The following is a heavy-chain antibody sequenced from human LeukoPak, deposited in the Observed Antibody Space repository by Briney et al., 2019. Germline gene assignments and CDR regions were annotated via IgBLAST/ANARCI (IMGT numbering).Heavy chain of an antibody. CDR2: IYTSGST. J-gene: IGHJ4*02. D-gene: IGHD3-22*01. Sequence: SETLSLTCTVSGGSISSGSYYWSWIRQPAGKGLEWIGRIYTSGSTNYNPSLKSRVTISVDTSKNQFSLKLSSVTAADTAVYYCASRPGDYYDSSGYNYFDYWGQGTLVTVSS. CDR1: GGSISSGSYY. CDR3: ASRPGDYYDSSGYNYFDY. V-gene: IGHV4-61*02.